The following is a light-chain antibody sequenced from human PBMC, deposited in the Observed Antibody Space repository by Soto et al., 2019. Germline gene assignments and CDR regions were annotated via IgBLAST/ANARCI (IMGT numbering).Light chain of an antibody. V-gene: IGKV3-20*01. CDR1: QSVTRSS. CDR2: GAS. Sequence: EIVLTQSPGTLSLSPGERATLFCRASQSVTRSSIDWHQQKPGQAPRLLIYGASSRATGIPDRFSASGSGTDFTLTISRLESEDSAVYYCQHYGSSPGLTFGGGTKVEIK. CDR3: QHYGSSPGLT. J-gene: IGKJ4*01.